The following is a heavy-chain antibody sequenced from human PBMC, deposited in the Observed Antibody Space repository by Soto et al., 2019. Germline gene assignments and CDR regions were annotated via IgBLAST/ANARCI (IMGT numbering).Heavy chain of an antibody. J-gene: IGHJ3*02. V-gene: IGHV3-23*01. Sequence: GGSLRLSFAASGFTFSSYAMSWVRQAPGKGLEWVSAISGSGGSTYYADSVKGRFTISRDNSKNTLYLQMNSLRAEDTAVYYCAKGSTGDIVLMVYGIWGQGTMVTVSS. CDR3: AKGSTGDIVLMVYGI. CDR1: GFTFSSYA. D-gene: IGHD2-8*01. CDR2: ISGSGGST.